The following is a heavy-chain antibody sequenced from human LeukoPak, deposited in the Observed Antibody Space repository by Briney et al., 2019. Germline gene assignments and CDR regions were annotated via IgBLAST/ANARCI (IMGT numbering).Heavy chain of an antibody. D-gene: IGHD5-24*01. V-gene: IGHV3-23*01. CDR2: ISGNGGGT. CDR3: AADGEYAFLV. CDR1: GLTFSSYA. Sequence: GGSLRLSCAASGLTFSSYAMSWVRQAPGKGLEWVSGISGNGGGTYYADSVKGRFTISRDNSKNTLYLQMNSLRVGDTAVYYCAADGEYAFLVWGQGTMVTVSS. J-gene: IGHJ3*01.